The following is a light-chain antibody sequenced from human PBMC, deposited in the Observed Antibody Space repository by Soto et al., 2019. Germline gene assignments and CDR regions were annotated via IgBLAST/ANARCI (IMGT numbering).Light chain of an antibody. CDR3: HVWDDSDHYV. CDR1: NIGSKS. V-gene: IGLV3-21*02. J-gene: IGLJ1*01. Sequence: SYELTQPPSVSVAPGQTAIITCGEKNIGSKSVHWYQQKPGQGPVLVVDDDSDRPSRIPERFSGSKSGKVATLTISRVEAGDEADYYCHVWDDSDHYVFGSGTKGTGL. CDR2: DDS.